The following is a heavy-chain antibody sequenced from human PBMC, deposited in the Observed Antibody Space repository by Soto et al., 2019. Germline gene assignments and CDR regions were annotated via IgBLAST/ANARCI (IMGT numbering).Heavy chain of an antibody. CDR2: INHSGST. D-gene: IGHD6-13*01. CDR3: AISRRVSSSWHTPPAQIGYNWFDP. Sequence: SETLSLTCAVYGGSFSGYYWSWIRQPPGKGLEWIGEINHSGSTNYNPSLKSRVTISVDTSKNQFSLKLSSVTAADTAVYYCAISRRVSSSWHTPPAQIGYNWFDPWGQGTLVTVSS. V-gene: IGHV4-34*01. J-gene: IGHJ5*02. CDR1: GGSFSGYY.